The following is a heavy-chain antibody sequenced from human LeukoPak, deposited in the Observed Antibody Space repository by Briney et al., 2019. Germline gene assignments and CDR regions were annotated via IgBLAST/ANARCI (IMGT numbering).Heavy chain of an antibody. J-gene: IGHJ6*03. Sequence: GGSLRLSCVASGFIFSSYEMDWVRQAPGKGLEWVSSISSSSSYIYYADSVKGRFTISRDNAKKSLYLQMNSLRAEDTAVYYCAKGGAVSSKSITMIRGTRRYYYYMDVWGKGTTVTISS. V-gene: IGHV3-21*01. CDR1: GFIFSSYE. CDR3: AKGGAVSSKSITMIRGTRRYYYYMDV. CDR2: ISSSSSYI. D-gene: IGHD3-10*01.